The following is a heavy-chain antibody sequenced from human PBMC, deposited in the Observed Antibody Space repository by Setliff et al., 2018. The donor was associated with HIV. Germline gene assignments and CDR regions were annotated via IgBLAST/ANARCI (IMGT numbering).Heavy chain of an antibody. CDR3: ARVEATGTIYYYCYYMDV. CDR1: GFTFSSYT. Sequence: PGGSLRLSCAASGFTFSSYTMNWVRQAPGKGLEWVSSITGSGSYIYYADSVRGRFTISRDNAKKSLYPQMNSLRAEDTAVYYCARVEATGTIYYYCYYMDVWGKGTTVTVSS. D-gene: IGHD6-13*01. V-gene: IGHV3-21*01. J-gene: IGHJ6*03. CDR2: ITGSGSYI.